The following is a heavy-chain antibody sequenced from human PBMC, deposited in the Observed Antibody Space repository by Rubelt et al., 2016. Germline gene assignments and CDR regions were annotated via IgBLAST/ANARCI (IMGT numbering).Heavy chain of an antibody. CDR1: GFTFGRYR. Sequence: LVQHGGALRLSCAASGFTFGRYRRNWFRQAPGKGLEWVANIREDGGEKNYVDSVTGRFIISRENAKNSLYLQMSSLRVDDTAMYYCATDRASIDWSRNRFDYCGQGTLVTVSS. CDR2: IREDGGEK. V-gene: IGHV3-7*01. J-gene: IGHJ4*02. D-gene: IGHD3-9*01. CDR3: ATDRASIDWSRNRFDY.